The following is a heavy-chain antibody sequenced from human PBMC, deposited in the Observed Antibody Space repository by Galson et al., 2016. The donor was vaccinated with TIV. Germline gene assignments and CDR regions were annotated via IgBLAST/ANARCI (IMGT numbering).Heavy chain of an antibody. CDR3: AKEPFSTCGHDLDH. CDR1: GFRFSNHA. J-gene: IGHJ4*02. D-gene: IGHD5-12*01. CDR2: VSGSGGRT. V-gene: IGHV3-23*01. Sequence: SLRLSCAASGFRFSNHAMTWVRQAPGTGLEWVSAVSGSGGRTYYSDSASGRFTISRDNSKNILYLQMNSLRVEDSAIYYCAKEPFSTCGHDLDHWGQGTLVTVSS.